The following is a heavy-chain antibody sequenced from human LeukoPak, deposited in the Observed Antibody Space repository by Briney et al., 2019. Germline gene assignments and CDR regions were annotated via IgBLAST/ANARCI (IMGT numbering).Heavy chain of an antibody. CDR2: IYSGGST. Sequence: GGSLRLSCAASGLTVSSNSMSWVRQAPGKGLEWVSFIYSGGSTYYADSVKGRFTISRDNSKNTLYLLLNSLRAEDTAVYYCARDAAEYYYYMDVWGKGTTVTVSS. J-gene: IGHJ6*03. V-gene: IGHV3-53*01. D-gene: IGHD6-13*01. CDR1: GLTVSSNS. CDR3: ARDAAEYYYYMDV.